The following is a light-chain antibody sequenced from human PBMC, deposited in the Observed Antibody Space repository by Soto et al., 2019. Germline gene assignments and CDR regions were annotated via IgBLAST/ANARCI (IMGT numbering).Light chain of an antibody. J-gene: IGLJ7*01. V-gene: IGLV2-11*01. CDR1: SSDVGGYNY. CDR3: CSYAGSYTGRV. CDR2: DVS. Sequence: QSALTQPRSVSGSPGQSVTISCTGTSSDVGGYNYVSWYQQHPGKAPKLMIYDVSKRPSGVPDRFSGSKSGNTASLTISGLQAEDEADYYCCSYAGSYTGRVFGTGTQLTVL.